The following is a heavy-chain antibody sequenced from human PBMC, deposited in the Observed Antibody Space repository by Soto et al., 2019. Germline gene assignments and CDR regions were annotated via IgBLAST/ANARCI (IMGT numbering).Heavy chain of an antibody. V-gene: IGHV3-11*04. CDR1: GFTFSDYY. Sequence: PGGSLRLSCAASGFTFSDYYMSWIRQAPGKGLEWVSYISSSDGIIYYADSVKGRFTISRDNAKNSLYLEMNSLRAEDTAVYYCARESEDLTSNFDYWGQGTLVTVSS. CDR2: ISSSDGII. J-gene: IGHJ4*02. CDR3: ARESEDLTSNFDY.